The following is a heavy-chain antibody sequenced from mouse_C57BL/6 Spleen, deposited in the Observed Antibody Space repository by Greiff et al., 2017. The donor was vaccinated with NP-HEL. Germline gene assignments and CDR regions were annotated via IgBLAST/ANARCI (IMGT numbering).Heavy chain of an antibody. Sequence: EVKLMESGGGLVKPGGSLKLSCAASGFTFSDYGMHWVRQAPEKGLEWVAYISSGSSTIYYADTVKGRFTISRDNAKNTLFLQMTSLRSEDTAMYYCARQLRENYFDYWGQGTTLTVSS. D-gene: IGHD1-1*01. CDR2: ISSGSSTI. J-gene: IGHJ2*01. CDR3: ARQLRENYFDY. CDR1: GFTFSDYG. V-gene: IGHV5-17*01.